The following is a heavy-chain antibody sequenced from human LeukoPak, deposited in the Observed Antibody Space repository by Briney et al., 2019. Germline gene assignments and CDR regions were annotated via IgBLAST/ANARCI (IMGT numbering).Heavy chain of an antibody. J-gene: IGHJ3*02. Sequence: SETLSLTCTVSGGSISSSGYYWGWIRQPPGKGLEWIGSIYYSGSTYYNPSLKSRVTISVDTSKNQFSLKLSSVTAADTAVYFCARGPYSYDSSGAFDIWGQGTMVTVSS. D-gene: IGHD3-22*01. CDR1: GGSISSSGYY. V-gene: IGHV4-39*07. CDR3: ARGPYSYDSSGAFDI. CDR2: IYYSGST.